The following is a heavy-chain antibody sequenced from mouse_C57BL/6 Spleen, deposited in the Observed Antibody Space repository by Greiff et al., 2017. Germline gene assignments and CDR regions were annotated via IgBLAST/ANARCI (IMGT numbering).Heavy chain of an antibody. V-gene: IGHV1-22*01. CDR3: ARERLRLRAMDY. Sequence: EVQGVESGPELVKPGASVKMSCKASGYTFTDYNMHWVKQSHGKSLEWIGYINPNNGGTSYNQKFKGKATLTVNKSSSTAYMELRSLTSEDSAVYYCARERLRLRAMDYWGQGTSVTVSS. CDR1: GYTFTDYN. CDR2: INPNNGGT. J-gene: IGHJ4*01. D-gene: IGHD3-2*02.